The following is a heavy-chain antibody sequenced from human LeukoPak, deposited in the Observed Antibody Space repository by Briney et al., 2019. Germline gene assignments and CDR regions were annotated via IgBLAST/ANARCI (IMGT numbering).Heavy chain of an antibody. CDR3: ARDPMLRFLEWGIIDY. Sequence: GGSLRLSCAASGFTFSSYSMNWVRQAPGKGLEWVSSISSSSSYVYYADSVKGRFTISRDNAKNSLYLQMNSLRAEDTAVYYCARDPMLRFLEWGIIDYWGQGTLVTVSS. CDR2: ISSSSSYV. V-gene: IGHV3-21*01. CDR1: GFTFSSYS. J-gene: IGHJ4*02. D-gene: IGHD3-3*01.